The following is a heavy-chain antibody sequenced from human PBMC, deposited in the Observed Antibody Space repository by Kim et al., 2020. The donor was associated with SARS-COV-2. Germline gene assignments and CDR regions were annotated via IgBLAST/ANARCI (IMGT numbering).Heavy chain of an antibody. D-gene: IGHD6-6*01. Sequence: SVKVSCKASGGTFSSYTISWVRQAPGQGLEWMGRIIPILGIANYAQKFQGRVTITADKSTSTAYMELSSLRSEDTAVYYCARERLNTTARPLGWFDPWGQGTLVTVSS. J-gene: IGHJ5*02. CDR1: GGTFSSYT. V-gene: IGHV1-69*04. CDR3: ARERLNTTARPLGWFDP. CDR2: IIPILGIA.